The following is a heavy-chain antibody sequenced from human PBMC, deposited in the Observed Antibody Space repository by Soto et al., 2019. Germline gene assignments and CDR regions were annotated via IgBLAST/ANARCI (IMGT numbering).Heavy chain of an antibody. D-gene: IGHD5-12*01. CDR1: GYTFTSYD. J-gene: IGHJ3*02. Sequence: QVQLVQSGAEVKKPGASVKVSCKASGYTFTSYDINWVRQATGQGLEWMGWMNPNSGNTGYAQKFQGRVTRTRHTFTSKAYMELSSMRSENTAGHYCAIMATGEAFEIWGQGKMVTVSS. CDR3: AIMATGEAFEI. CDR2: MNPNSGNT. V-gene: IGHV1-8*01.